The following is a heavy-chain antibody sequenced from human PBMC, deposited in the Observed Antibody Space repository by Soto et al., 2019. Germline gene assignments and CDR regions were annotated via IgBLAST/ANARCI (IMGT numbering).Heavy chain of an antibody. Sequence: GGSLRLSCAASGFTFSSYAMSLVRQAPGKGLEWVSAISGSGGSTYYADSVTGRFTISRDNSKNTLYLQMNSLRAEDTAVYYCATDPFWSGYFAYHYYYMDVWGPGTTVTVS. V-gene: IGHV3-23*01. CDR3: ATDPFWSGYFAYHYYYMDV. J-gene: IGHJ6*03. CDR1: GFTFSSYA. D-gene: IGHD3-3*01. CDR2: ISGSGGST.